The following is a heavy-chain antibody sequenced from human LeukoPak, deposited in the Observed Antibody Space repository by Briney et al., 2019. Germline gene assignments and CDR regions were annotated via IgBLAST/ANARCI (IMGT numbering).Heavy chain of an antibody. CDR2: ISASGGAT. V-gene: IGHV3-23*01. Sequence: GGSLRLSCAASGFTFLRHGMTWFRQAPGKGLEWVPGISASGGATYYADSVKGRFTISRDNSKNTLYLQMNSLKAEDAALYYCAKGNYGEKIDYWGPGTLVTVSS. D-gene: IGHD4-17*01. J-gene: IGHJ4*02. CDR1: GFTFLRHG. CDR3: AKGNYGEKIDY.